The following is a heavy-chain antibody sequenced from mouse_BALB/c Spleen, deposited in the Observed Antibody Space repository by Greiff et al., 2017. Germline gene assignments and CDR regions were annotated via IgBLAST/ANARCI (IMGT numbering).Heavy chain of an antibody. CDR1: GDSITSGY. CDR2: ISYSGST. Sequence: EVKLVESGPSLVKPSQTLSLTCSVTGDSITSGYWNWIRKFPGNKLEYMGYISYSGSTYYNPSLKSRISITRDTSKNQYYLQLNSVTTEDTATYYCARFGGYFSWFAYWGQGTLVTVSA. D-gene: IGHD2-3*01. CDR3: ARFGGYFSWFAY. V-gene: IGHV3-8*02. J-gene: IGHJ3*01.